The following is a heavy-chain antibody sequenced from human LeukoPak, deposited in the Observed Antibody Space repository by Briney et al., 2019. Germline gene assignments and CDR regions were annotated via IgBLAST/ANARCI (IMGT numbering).Heavy chain of an antibody. V-gene: IGHV4-4*07. Sequence: SETLSLTRTVSGGSTSSYYWSWIRQPAGKGLEWIGRIYTSGSTNYNPSLKSRVTMSVDTSKNQFSLKLSSVTAADTAVYYCASSGGWFGDRWGLDYWGQGTLVTVSS. J-gene: IGHJ4*02. CDR1: GGSTSSYY. CDR3: ASSGGWFGDRWGLDY. D-gene: IGHD3-10*01. CDR2: IYTSGST.